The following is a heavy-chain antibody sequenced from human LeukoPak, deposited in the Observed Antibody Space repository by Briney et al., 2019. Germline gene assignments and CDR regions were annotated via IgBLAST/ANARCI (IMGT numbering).Heavy chain of an antibody. Sequence: GGSLRLSCAASGFTFSSYWMSWVRQAPGKGLEWVSSISSSSSYIYYADSVKGRFTISRDNAKNSLYLQMNSLRAEDTAVYYCARGSITMVRGVITPDYWGQGTLVTVSS. CDR2: ISSSSSYI. D-gene: IGHD3-10*01. J-gene: IGHJ4*02. V-gene: IGHV3-21*01. CDR3: ARGSITMVRGVITPDY. CDR1: GFTFSSYW.